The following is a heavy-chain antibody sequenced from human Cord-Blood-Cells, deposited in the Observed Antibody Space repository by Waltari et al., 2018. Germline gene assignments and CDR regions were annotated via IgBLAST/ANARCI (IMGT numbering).Heavy chain of an antibody. CDR2: ISWNSGSI. CDR3: AKDKGSSGNLFDY. CDR1: GSAFDVYA. J-gene: IGHJ4*02. D-gene: IGHD6-6*01. Sequence: EVQLVESGGGLVQPGRSLRPSCAASGSAFDVYAMNWVRQAPGKGLEWVSGISWNSGSIGYADSVKGRFTISRDNAKNSLYLQMNSLRAEDTALYYCAKDKGSSGNLFDYWGQGTLVTVSS. V-gene: IGHV3-9*01.